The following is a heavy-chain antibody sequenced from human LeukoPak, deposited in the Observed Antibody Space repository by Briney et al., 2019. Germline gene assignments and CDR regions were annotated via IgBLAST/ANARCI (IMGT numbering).Heavy chain of an antibody. D-gene: IGHD3-22*01. Sequence: ASVKVSCKASGYTFTSYGISWVRQAPGQGLEWMGWISAYNGNTNYAQKLQGRVTMTTDTSTSTAYMELRSLRSDDTAVYYCARDPAQMGYDSSGSNWFDPWGQGTLVTVSS. CDR2: ISAYNGNT. J-gene: IGHJ5*02. V-gene: IGHV1-18*01. CDR3: ARDPAQMGYDSSGSNWFDP. CDR1: GYTFTSYG.